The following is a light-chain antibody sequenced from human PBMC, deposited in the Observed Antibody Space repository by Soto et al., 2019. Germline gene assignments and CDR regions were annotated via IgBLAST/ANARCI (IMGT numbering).Light chain of an antibody. J-gene: IGKJ4*01. CDR1: QSISTN. V-gene: IGKV3-11*01. CDR3: QHRSKLPPLT. Sequence: EIVLTQSPATLSLSPGERATLSCRASQSISTNLAWYQQHRGQPPRLLIYDASNRATGIPAMFSGSGFCTDFTLTINSLEPEDCAVYDYQHRSKLPPLTFGGGTTVEMK. CDR2: DAS.